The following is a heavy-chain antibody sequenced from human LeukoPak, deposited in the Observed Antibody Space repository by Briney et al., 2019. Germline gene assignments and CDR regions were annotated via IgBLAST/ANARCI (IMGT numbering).Heavy chain of an antibody. V-gene: IGHV5-51*01. CDR1: GYSFSNYW. Sequence: GESLKISCKGSGYSFSNYWIGWVRQMPGKGLEWMRVFYPGDSKTIYSPSFQGQVTFSGDRSISTAYLQWSSLKASDTAMYYCATPGYKWNYDFAFDVWGQGTMVTVSS. D-gene: IGHD1-7*01. CDR3: ATPGYKWNYDFAFDV. J-gene: IGHJ3*01. CDR2: FYPGDSKT.